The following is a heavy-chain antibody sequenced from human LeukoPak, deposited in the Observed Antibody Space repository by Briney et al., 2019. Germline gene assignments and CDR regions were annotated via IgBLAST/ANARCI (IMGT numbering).Heavy chain of an antibody. CDR1: GFTFSSYG. D-gene: IGHD3-22*01. CDR2: ISYDGSNK. CDR3: AKDQSVTMIVVVTMGFDY. Sequence: GGSLRLSCAASGFTFSSYGMHWVRQAPGKGLEWVAVISYDGSNKYYADSVKGRFTISRDNSKNTLYLQMNSLRAEDTAVYYCAKDQSVTMIVVVTMGFDYWGQGTLVTVSS. V-gene: IGHV3-30*18. J-gene: IGHJ4*02.